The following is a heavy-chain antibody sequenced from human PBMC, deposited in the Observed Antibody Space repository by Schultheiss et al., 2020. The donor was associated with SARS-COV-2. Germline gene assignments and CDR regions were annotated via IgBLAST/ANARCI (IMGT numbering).Heavy chain of an antibody. V-gene: IGHV3-33*08. CDR3: ARAGPSREGWLQFEGFDY. CDR1: GFTFSSYG. CDR2: IWYDGSKK. D-gene: IGHD5-24*01. J-gene: IGHJ4*02. Sequence: GGSLRLSCAASGFTFSSYGMHWVRQAPGKGLGWVAVIWYDGSKKYYADSVKGRFTISRDNAKNSLYLQMNSLRAEDTAVYYCARAGPSREGWLQFEGFDYWGQGTLVTVSS.